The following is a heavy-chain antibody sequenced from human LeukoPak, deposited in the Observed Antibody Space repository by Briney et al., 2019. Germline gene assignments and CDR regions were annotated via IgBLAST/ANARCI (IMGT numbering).Heavy chain of an antibody. CDR2: IRYDGSNK. CDR1: GFTFSSYG. CDR3: ASKQWPTANFDS. V-gene: IGHV3-30*02. J-gene: IGHJ4*02. Sequence: GGSLRLSCAASGFTFSSYGMHWVRQAPGKGLEWVAFIRYDGSNKYYADSVKGRFTISRDNSKNTLYLQMNSLRAEDTAVYYCASKQWPTANFDSWGQGTLVTVSS. D-gene: IGHD6-19*01.